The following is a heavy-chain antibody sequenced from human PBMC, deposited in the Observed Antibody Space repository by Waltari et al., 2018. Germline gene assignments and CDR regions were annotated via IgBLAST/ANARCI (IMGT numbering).Heavy chain of an antibody. CDR3: ANLDCACGGGDGPYGGFDP. D-gene: IGHD2-21*01. V-gene: IGHV5-51*01. Sequence: EVQLVQSGAAVRKPGESLKISCKGSGYSVTSYCIGWVRQIPGKGLGWIYPGESDAGYSPYVQGQNTISADKTISTAYLQWSSLKGSGTEMYDVANLDCACGGGDGPYGGFDPWGQGTLVTVSS. CDR1: GYSVTSYC. J-gene: IGHJ5*02. CDR2: IYPGESDA.